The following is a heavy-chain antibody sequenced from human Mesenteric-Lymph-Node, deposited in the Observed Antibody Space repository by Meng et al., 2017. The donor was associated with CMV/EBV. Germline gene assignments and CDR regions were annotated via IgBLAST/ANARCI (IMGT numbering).Heavy chain of an antibody. J-gene: IGHJ4*02. Sequence: GRLQGAGPGLVKPSGTLSLTCIVSGFSVTSGAYHWSWIRQSPGKGLEWIGYIYGTGITIYNPSLKSRVTILLETSKNQFSLKLNSVTTADTAVYYCAKSRSSTPGIVDDWGQGTLVTVSS. V-gene: IGHV4-61*08. CDR1: GFSVTSGAYH. D-gene: IGHD2/OR15-2a*01. CDR2: IYGTGIT. CDR3: AKSRSSTPGIVDD.